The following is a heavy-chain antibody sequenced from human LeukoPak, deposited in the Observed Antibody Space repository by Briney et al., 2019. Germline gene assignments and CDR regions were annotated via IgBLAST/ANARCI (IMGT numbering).Heavy chain of an antibody. Sequence: ASVKVPCKGSGYIFTAYYMHWVRQAPGQGLEWMGWINPNSGDTNYVQKFQGRVTMTRDTSISTAYMELSRLRSDGTAVYYCASIVGARTSGFDYWGQGTLVTVSS. V-gene: IGHV1-2*02. CDR1: GYIFTAYY. D-gene: IGHD1-26*01. J-gene: IGHJ4*02. CDR2: INPNSGDT. CDR3: ASIVGARTSGFDY.